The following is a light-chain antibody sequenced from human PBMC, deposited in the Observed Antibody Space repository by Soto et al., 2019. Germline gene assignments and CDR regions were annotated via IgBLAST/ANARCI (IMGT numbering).Light chain of an antibody. CDR3: QQLNSYPLT. J-gene: IGKJ4*01. V-gene: IGKV1-9*01. CDR1: QGISSY. CDR2: TAS. Sequence: IQLTQSPSSLSASVGDRVTITCRASQGISSYLVWYQQKPGKAPKLLIYTASTLQSGVPSRFSGSGSGTDFTLTISSLQPEDFATYYCQQLNSYPLTFGEGTKVDI.